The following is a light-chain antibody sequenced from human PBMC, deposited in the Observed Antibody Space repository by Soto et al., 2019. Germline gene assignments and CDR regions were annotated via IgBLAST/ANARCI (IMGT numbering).Light chain of an antibody. CDR2: DVS. CDR1: SSGVGGYNY. CDR3: SSYASSRDVV. V-gene: IGLV2-14*01. Sequence: QSALTQPASVSGSPGQSITISCTGTSSGVGGYNYVSWYRQLPGKAPKLMIYDVSKRPSGVSNRFSGSKSGNTASLTISGLQAEDEADYYCSSYASSRDVVFGGGTKLTVL. J-gene: IGLJ2*01.